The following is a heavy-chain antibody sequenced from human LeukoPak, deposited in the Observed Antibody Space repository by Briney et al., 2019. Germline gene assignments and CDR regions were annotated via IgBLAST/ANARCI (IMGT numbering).Heavy chain of an antibody. D-gene: IGHD3-3*01. J-gene: IGHJ5*02. CDR1: GFLFSDYS. Sequence: GGSLRLSCAASGFLFSDYSLNWVRQAPGKGLEWVASISSGRNYIYYADSVKGRFTISRDNAKNALYLQMSSLRAEDTAVYFCTRDMDLGVGNWFDPWGQGTLVTVSS. CDR3: TRDMDLGVGNWFDP. CDR2: ISSGRNYI. V-gene: IGHV3-21*01.